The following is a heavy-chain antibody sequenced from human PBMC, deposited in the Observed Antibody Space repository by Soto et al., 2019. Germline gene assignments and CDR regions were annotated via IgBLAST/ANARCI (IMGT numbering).Heavy chain of an antibody. Sequence: SETLSLTCTVSGGSISSSSYYWGWIRQPPGKGLEWIGSIYYSGSTYYNPSLKSRVTISVDTSKNQFSLKLSSVTAADTAVYYCARPHRDSSGYFFDYWGQGTLVTVSS. V-gene: IGHV4-39*01. CDR1: GGSISSSSYY. J-gene: IGHJ4*02. D-gene: IGHD3-22*01. CDR2: IYYSGST. CDR3: ARPHRDSSGYFFDY.